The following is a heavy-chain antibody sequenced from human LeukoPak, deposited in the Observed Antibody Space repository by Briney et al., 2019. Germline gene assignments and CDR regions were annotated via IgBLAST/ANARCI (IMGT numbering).Heavy chain of an antibody. D-gene: IGHD1-7*01. V-gene: IGHV4-4*07. CDR3: ARVHWNYDGLAWFDP. CDR2: IFTSGAA. CDR1: GDSISPYS. J-gene: IGHJ5*02. Sequence: PSETLSLTCSVSGDSISPYSWTWIRQPAGEGLEWIGRIFTSGAAFYNPSLKSRVTMSIATSKAQFSLRLSSVTAADTAVYYCARVHWNYDGLAWFDPWGQGTLVTVSS.